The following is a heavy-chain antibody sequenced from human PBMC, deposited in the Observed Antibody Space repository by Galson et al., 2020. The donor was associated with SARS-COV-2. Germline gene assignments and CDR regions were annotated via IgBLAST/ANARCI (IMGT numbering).Heavy chain of an antibody. V-gene: IGHV1-2*04. CDR2: INPNSGGT. CDR1: GYTFTGYY. CDR3: ARGGTISLFGVVDNNWFDP. D-gene: IGHD3-3*01. J-gene: IGHJ5*02. Sequence: ASVQVSCKASGYTFTGYYMHWVRQAPGQGLEWMGWINPNSGGTNYAQKFQGWVTMTRDTSISTAYMELSRLRSDDTAVYYCARGGTISLFGVVDNNWFDPWGQGTLVTVSS.